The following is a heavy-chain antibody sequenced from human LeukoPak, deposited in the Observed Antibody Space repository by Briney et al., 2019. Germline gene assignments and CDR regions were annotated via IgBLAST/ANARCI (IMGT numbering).Heavy chain of an antibody. CDR3: ATQYSNGFYSSYYYMDV. J-gene: IGHJ6*03. V-gene: IGHV3-23*01. CDR2: ISGSGGST. Sequence: PGGSLRLSCAASGFTFSSYAMSWVRQAPGKGLEWVSAISGSGGSTYYADSVKGRFTISRDNSKNTLYLQMNSLRAEDTAVYYCATQYSNGFYSSYYYMDVWGKGTTVTVSS. D-gene: IGHD5-18*01. CDR1: GFTFSSYA.